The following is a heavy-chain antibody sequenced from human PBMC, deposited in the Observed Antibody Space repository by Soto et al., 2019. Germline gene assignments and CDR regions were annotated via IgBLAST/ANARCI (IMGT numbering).Heavy chain of an antibody. D-gene: IGHD2-8*01. J-gene: IGHJ1*01. CDR2: IHPSGDT. Sequence: QVQLVQSGAEGKKPGASVKVACKASGYKFTTYFIHWVRQAPGQGLEWMGMIHPSGDTGYGQKFRGRVTMTIDTSTTTAYMELRNLTSEDTAISFSVRGYCTTTPCSGDFQHWGQGTLVTVSS. CDR1: GYKFTTYF. V-gene: IGHV1-46*01. CDR3: VRGYCTTTPCSGDFQH.